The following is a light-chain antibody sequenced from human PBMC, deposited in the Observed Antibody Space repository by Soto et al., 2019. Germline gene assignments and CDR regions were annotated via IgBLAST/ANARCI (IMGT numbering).Light chain of an antibody. J-gene: IGLJ2*01. CDR3: SSHAGNYLR. CDR1: SSDIGAQNR. CDR2: EVT. Sequence: QSALTQPPSASGSPGQSVTISCTGSSSDIGAQNRVSWYQQHPGKTPKLLIYEVTKRPSGVPDRFSGSKSGNTASLTVSGLQPDDEAEYYCSSHAGNYLRFGGGTKLTVL. V-gene: IGLV2-8*01.